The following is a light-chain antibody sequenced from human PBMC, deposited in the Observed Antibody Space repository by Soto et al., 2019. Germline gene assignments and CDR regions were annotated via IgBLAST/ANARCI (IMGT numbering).Light chain of an antibody. Sequence: EIQMTQSPSSLSASVGETVTLTCRASHTIATYLTWYRQKSGKGPEVLIYGASSLQSGVPARFTGSGYGTDFTLTISSLQPEDFATYFCQQFSCYPHTFGQGTKLEV. J-gene: IGKJ2*01. CDR1: HTIATY. V-gene: IGKV1-39*01. CDR3: QQFSCYPHT. CDR2: GAS.